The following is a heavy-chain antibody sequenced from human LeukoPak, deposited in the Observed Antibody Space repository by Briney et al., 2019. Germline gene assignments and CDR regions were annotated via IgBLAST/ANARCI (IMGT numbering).Heavy chain of an antibody. CDR1: GYTLTELS. J-gene: IGHJ3*02. D-gene: IGHD3-16*02. CDR3: ATTRISSSGFNYVWGSYREAFDI. Sequence: VASVKVSCKVSGYTLTELSMHWVRQAPGKGLEWMGGFDPEDGETIYAQKFQGRVTMTEDTSTDTAYMELSSLRSEDTAVYYCATTRISSSGFNYVWGSYREAFDIWGQGTMVTVSS. CDR2: FDPEDGET. V-gene: IGHV1-24*01.